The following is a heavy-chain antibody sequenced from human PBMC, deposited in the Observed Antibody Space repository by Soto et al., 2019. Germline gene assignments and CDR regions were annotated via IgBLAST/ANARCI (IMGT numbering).Heavy chain of an antibody. V-gene: IGHV1-46*01. D-gene: IGHD2-2*01. Sequence: ASVKVSCKASGYTFTSYYMHWVRQAPGQGLEWMGIINPSGGSTSYAQKFQGRVTMTRDTSMSTAYMELSSLRSEDTAVYYCARAKKTYCSSTSCYGNWFDPWGQGTLVTVS. CDR1: GYTFTSYY. CDR2: INPSGGST. CDR3: ARAKKTYCSSTSCYGNWFDP. J-gene: IGHJ5*02.